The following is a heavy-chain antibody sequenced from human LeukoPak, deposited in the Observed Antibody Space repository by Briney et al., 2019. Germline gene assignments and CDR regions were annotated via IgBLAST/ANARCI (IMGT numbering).Heavy chain of an antibody. J-gene: IGHJ4*02. CDR3: AKDLQRSTSGYFDY. D-gene: IGHD2-2*01. CDR1: GFTFSSYG. Sequence: PGGSLRLSCAASGFTFSSYGMHWVRQAPGKGLEWVAFIRYDGSNKYYADSVKGRFTISRDNSKNTLYLQMNSLRAEDTAVYYCAKDLQRSTSGYFDYWGQGTLVTVSS. CDR2: IRYDGSNK. V-gene: IGHV3-30*02.